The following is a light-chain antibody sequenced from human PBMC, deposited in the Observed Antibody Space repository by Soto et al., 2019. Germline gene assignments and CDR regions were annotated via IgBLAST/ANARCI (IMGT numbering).Light chain of an antibody. CDR1: QSVSNR. CDR3: QQYKSHWWT. V-gene: IGKV1-5*01. CDR2: DAS. J-gene: IGKJ1*01. Sequence: DIQMTQSPFTLSASVGDRVTITCRASQSVSNRLAWHQQKPGKAPKVLISDASTLESGVPSRFSGSGSGTEFTLTINSLQPEDFATYYCQQYKSHWWTFGQGTKVDIK.